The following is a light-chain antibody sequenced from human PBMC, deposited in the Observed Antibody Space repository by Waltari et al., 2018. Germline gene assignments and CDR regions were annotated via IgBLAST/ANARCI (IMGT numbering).Light chain of an antibody. CDR3: QQYLSAPRT. CDR1: ERVIYDSDNKNY. Sequence: DIVMTQSPYSLAVSLGERATINCKSSERVIYDSDNKNYLAWYQQKPGHPPKLLIHWASTRECGVPARFSGSGSGTDFTLTISSLQAEDVAVYYCQQYLSAPRTFGQGTVLEIK. J-gene: IGKJ2*02. V-gene: IGKV4-1*01. CDR2: WAS.